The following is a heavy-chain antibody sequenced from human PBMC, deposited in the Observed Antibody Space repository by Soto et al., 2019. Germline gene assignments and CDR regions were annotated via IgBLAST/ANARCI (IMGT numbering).Heavy chain of an antibody. J-gene: IGHJ5*02. V-gene: IGHV1-69*13. CDR1: GGTFSSYA. CDR2: IIPIFGTA. Sequence: ASVKVSCKASGGTFSSYAISWVRQAPGQGLEWMGGIIPIFGTANYAQKFQGRVTITADESTSTAYMELSSLRSEDTAVYYCAREGPSGCDYVGWFDPWGQGTLVTVSS. D-gene: IGHD5-12*01. CDR3: AREGPSGCDYVGWFDP.